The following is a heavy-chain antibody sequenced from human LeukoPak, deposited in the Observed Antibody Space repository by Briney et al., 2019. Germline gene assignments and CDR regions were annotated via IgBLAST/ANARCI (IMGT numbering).Heavy chain of an antibody. V-gene: IGHV3-23*01. J-gene: IGHJ4*02. D-gene: IGHD1-14*01. Sequence: GSLLLSCAASGFPFSNYAMTWVRQAPGRGLEWVSVISGGGTATYYADSVKGRLTISRDNSKNTLYLQMNSLRADDTAIYYCVKGGRTNSPLDYWGQGTLVTVSS. CDR2: ISGGGTAT. CDR1: GFPFSNYA. CDR3: VKGGRTNSPLDY.